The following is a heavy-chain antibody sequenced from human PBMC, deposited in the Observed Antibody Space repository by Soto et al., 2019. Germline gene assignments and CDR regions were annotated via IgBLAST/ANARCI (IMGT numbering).Heavy chain of an antibody. CDR1: GYTFTSYG. Sequence: ASVKVSCKASGYTFTSYGISWVRQAPGQGLEWMGWISAYNGNTNCAQKLQGRVTMTTDTSTSTAYMELSSLRSEDTAVHYCAREKIVLMVYAGPGVGSEPPRSIYYYYGMDVWGQGTTVTVSS. D-gene: IGHD2-8*01. CDR2: ISAYNGNT. V-gene: IGHV1-18*01. CDR3: AREKIVLMVYAGPGVGSEPPRSIYYYYGMDV. J-gene: IGHJ6*02.